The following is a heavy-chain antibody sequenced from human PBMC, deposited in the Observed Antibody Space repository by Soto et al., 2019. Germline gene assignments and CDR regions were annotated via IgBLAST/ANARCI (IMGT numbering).Heavy chain of an antibody. D-gene: IGHD3-22*01. CDR3: ASHLVYYYDSSGLYS. Sequence: SETLSLTCTVSGGSISSSSYYWGWIRQPPGKGLEWIGSIYYSGSTYYNPSLKSRVTISVDTSKNQFSLKLSSVTAADTAVYYCASHLVYYYDSSGLYSWGQGTLVTVSS. V-gene: IGHV4-39*01. CDR2: IYYSGST. J-gene: IGHJ4*02. CDR1: GGSISSSSYY.